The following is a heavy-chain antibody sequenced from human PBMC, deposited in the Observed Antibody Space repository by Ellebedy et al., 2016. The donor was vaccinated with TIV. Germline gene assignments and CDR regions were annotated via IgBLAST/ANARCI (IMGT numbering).Heavy chain of an antibody. CDR2: IGTAGDT. V-gene: IGHV3-13*01. D-gene: IGHD4-11*01. Sequence: GGSLRLSXAASGFTFSSYDIHWVRQATGKGLEWVSAIGTAGDTYYSGSVKGRFTISRQNAKNSLYLQMNSLRAEDTAVYYCARERTTVGVEGLDVWGQGTTVTVSS. CDR3: ARERTTVGVEGLDV. J-gene: IGHJ6*02. CDR1: GFTFSSYD.